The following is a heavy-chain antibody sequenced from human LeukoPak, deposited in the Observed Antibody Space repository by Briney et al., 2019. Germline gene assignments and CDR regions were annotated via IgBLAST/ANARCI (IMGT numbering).Heavy chain of an antibody. CDR2: IKSKTDGGTT. CDR1: GFIFSNTW. V-gene: IGHV3-15*01. CDR3: TTELSSHYYDSSGYYY. J-gene: IGHJ4*02. D-gene: IGHD3-22*01. Sequence: TGGSLRLSCAVSGFIFSNTWMSWVRQAPGKGLEWVGRIKSKTDGGTTDYATPVKGRFTISRDDSKNTLYLQMNSVKTEDTAVYYCTTELSSHYYDSSGYYYWGQGTLVTVSS.